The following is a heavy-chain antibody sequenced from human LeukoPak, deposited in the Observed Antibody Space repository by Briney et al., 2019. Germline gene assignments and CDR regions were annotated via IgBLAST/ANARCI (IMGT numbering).Heavy chain of an antibody. J-gene: IGHJ4*02. CDR3: TTDRFD. V-gene: IGHV3-15*01. CDR1: GVTFTNTW. CDR2: IKNKTDGGAT. Sequence: PGGSLRLSCAASGVTFTNTWMSWVRQAPGKGLEWVGRIKNKTDGGATDYAAPVKGRFTISRHESEDTLYLQMHSLRTEDTAVYYCTTDRFDWGQGTLVTVSS.